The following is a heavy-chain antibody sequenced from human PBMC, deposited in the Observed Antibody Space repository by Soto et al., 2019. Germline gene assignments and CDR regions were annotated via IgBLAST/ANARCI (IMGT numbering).Heavy chain of an antibody. CDR3: ARRWGSAFDI. J-gene: IGHJ3*02. Sequence: TSETLSLTRTVSGGSISSYYWSWIRQPPGKGLEWIGYIYYSGSTNYNPSLKSRVTISVDASKNQFSLKLSSVTAADTAVYYCARRWGSAFDIWGQGTMVTVSS. D-gene: IGHD1-26*01. V-gene: IGHV4-59*08. CDR2: IYYSGST. CDR1: GGSISSYY.